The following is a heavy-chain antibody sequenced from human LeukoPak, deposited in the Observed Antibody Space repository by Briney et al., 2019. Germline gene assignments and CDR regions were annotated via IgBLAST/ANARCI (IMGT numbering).Heavy chain of an antibody. Sequence: SETLSLTCAVYGGSFSGYYWSWIRQPPGKGLEWIGEINHSGSTNYNPSLKSRVTISVDTSKNQFSLKLSSVTAADTAVYYCAGGLDMVIAVAGTWGQGTLVTVSS. CDR1: GGSFSGYY. CDR3: AGGLDMVIAVAGT. CDR2: INHSGST. J-gene: IGHJ4*02. V-gene: IGHV4-34*01. D-gene: IGHD6-19*01.